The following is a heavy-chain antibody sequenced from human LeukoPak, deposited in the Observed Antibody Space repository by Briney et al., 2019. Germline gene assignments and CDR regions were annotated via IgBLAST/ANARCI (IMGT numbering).Heavy chain of an antibody. CDR2: ISGSGGST. D-gene: IGHD6-13*01. V-gene: IGHV3-23*01. Sequence: GGSLRLSCAASGFTFSSYSMNWVRQAPGKGLEWVSAISGSGGSTYYADSVKGRFTISRDNSKNTLYLQMNSLRAEDTAVYYCAKGNIAMPDAFDIWGQGTMVTVSS. CDR1: GFTFSSYS. J-gene: IGHJ3*02. CDR3: AKGNIAMPDAFDI.